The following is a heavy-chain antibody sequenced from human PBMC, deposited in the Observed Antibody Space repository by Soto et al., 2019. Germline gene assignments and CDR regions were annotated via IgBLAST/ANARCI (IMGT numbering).Heavy chain of an antibody. CDR2: INAGNGNT. D-gene: IGHD3-10*01. V-gene: IGHV1-3*01. CDR3: ARDHETYYYGSGSYYNRPQFDY. CDR1: GYTFTSYA. Sequence: ASVKVSCKASGYTFTSYAMHWVRQAPGQRLEWMGWINAGNGNTKYSQKFQGRVTITKDTSASTAYMELSSLRSEDTAVYYRARDHETYYYGSGSYYNRPQFDYWGQGTLVTVSS. J-gene: IGHJ4*02.